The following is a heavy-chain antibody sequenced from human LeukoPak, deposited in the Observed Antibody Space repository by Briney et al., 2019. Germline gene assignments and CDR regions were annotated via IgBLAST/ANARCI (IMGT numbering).Heavy chain of an antibody. CDR2: ISSSSSYI. V-gene: IGHV3-21*01. D-gene: IGHD3-3*01. Sequence: PGGSLRLSCAASGFTFSSYSMNWVRQAPGKGLEWVSSISSSSSYIYYADSVKGRFTISRDNAKNSLYLQMNSLRAEDTAVYYCARDGGPTYYDFWSGYFDYWGQGTLDTVSS. CDR1: GFTFSSYS. J-gene: IGHJ4*02. CDR3: ARDGGPTYYDFWSGYFDY.